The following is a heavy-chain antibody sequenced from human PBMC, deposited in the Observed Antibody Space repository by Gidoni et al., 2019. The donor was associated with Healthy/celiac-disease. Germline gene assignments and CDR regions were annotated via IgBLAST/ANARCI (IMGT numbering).Heavy chain of an antibody. CDR3: WIAAAATGSGMDV. CDR2: ISSSGRTI. CDR1: GFPFSDYN. Sequence: QVQLVVSGGGFVKPGGSLRLSCAPSGFPFSDYNMSWTRQAPGKGLEWVSYISSSGRTIYYADAVKGRFTISRDNAKNSLYLQMNSLRAEDTAVYYCWIAAAATGSGMDVWGQGNTVTVAS. D-gene: IGHD6-13*01. V-gene: IGHV3-11*01. J-gene: IGHJ6*02.